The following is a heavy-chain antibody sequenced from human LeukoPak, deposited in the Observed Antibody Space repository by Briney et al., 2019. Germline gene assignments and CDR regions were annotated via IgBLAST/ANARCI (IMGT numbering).Heavy chain of an antibody. CDR3: ARGPGYSSSWYGTDL. D-gene: IGHD6-13*01. V-gene: IGHV3-74*01. Sequence: GGSLRLSCAASGFTLSSYWMPWVRQAPGKGPVWVSRINSDGSTTNYADSVKGRFTISRDNAKNTLYLQMDSLRAEDTAVYYCARGPGYSSSWYGTDLWGQGALVTVSS. CDR1: GFTLSSYW. J-gene: IGHJ5*02. CDR2: INSDGSTT.